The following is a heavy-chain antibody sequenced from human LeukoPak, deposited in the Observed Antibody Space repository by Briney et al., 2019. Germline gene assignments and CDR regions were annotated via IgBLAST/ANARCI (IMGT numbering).Heavy chain of an antibody. CDR1: GGSISSYY. V-gene: IGHV4-59*08. CDR3: ARLLGYSGYDYRFDY. D-gene: IGHD5-12*01. J-gene: IGHJ4*02. Sequence: SETLSLTFTVSGGSISSYYWSWIRQPPGKGLEWNGCIYYSGSTNYNPSLKSRVTISVDTSKNQFSLKLSSVTAADTAVYYCARLLGYSGYDYRFDYWGQGTLVTVSS. CDR2: IYYSGST.